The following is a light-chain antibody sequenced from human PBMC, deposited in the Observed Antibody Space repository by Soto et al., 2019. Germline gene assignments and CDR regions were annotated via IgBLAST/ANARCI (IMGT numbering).Light chain of an antibody. CDR1: QSVSSN. Sequence: EIVMTQSPATLSVSPVERANLCSMASQSVSSNLAWHQQKPGQAPRILMYDASTRATGIPARFSGSGSGTEFTLTISSLQSEDLAVYYCQQYHNWPITGGQGTRLAIK. J-gene: IGKJ5*01. CDR3: QQYHNWPIT. CDR2: DAS. V-gene: IGKV3-15*01.